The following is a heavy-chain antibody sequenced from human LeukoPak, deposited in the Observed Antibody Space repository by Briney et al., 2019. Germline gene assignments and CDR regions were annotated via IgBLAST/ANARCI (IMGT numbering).Heavy chain of an antibody. D-gene: IGHD3-10*01. V-gene: IGHV4-34*01. Sequence: KASETLSLTCAVYGGSFSGYYWSWIRQPPGKGLEWIGEINHSGSTNYNPSLKSRVTISVDTSKNQFSLKLSSVTAADTAVYYCARTYYYGSYYMDVWGKGTTVTISS. CDR2: INHSGST. CDR1: GGSFSGYY. CDR3: ARTYYYGSYYMDV. J-gene: IGHJ6*03.